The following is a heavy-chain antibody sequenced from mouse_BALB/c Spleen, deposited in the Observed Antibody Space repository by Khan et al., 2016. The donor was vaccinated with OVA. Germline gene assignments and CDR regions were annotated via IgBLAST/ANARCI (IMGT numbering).Heavy chain of an antibody. D-gene: IGHD2-14*01. V-gene: IGHV1-9*01. Sequence: QVQLQQSGAELMKPGASVKISCKATGYTFSSYWIEWIKQRPGHGLEWIGEILPGSNNTNYNEKFKGKATFNADTAYTTAYKQLSRRTSEDSAVYYCSRSSPYYRFFFDYWGQGTTLTVSS. J-gene: IGHJ2*01. CDR1: GYTFSSYW. CDR2: ILPGSNNT. CDR3: SRSSPYYRFFFDY.